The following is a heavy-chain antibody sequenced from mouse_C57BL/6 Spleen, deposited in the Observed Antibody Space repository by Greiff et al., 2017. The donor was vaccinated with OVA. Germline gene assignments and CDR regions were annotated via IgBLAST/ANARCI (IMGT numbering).Heavy chain of an antibody. D-gene: IGHD2-4*01. Sequence: VQLQQPGAELVKPGASVKLSCKASGYTFTSYWMHWVKQRPGQGLEWIGMIHPNSGSTNYNEKFKSKATLTVDKSSSTAYMQLSSLTSEDSAVYYCARGGYYDYERHAMDYWGQGTSVTVSS. CDR1: GYTFTSYW. CDR3: ARGGYYDYERHAMDY. V-gene: IGHV1-64*01. J-gene: IGHJ4*01. CDR2: IHPNSGST.